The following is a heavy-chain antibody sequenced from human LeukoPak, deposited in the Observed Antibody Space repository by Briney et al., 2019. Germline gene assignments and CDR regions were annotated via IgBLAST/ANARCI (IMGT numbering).Heavy chain of an antibody. CDR1: GGSISRSSYY. V-gene: IGHV4-39*01. CDR3: ARLSSQWLSLAYFDF. D-gene: IGHD6-19*01. J-gene: IGHJ4*02. CDR2: IYNSGNT. Sequence: SDTLSLTCTVPGGSISRSSYYWGWIRQPPGKGLEWIGSIYNSGNTHYNPSLKSRVTILVDTTKNQFSLNVRSATAADTAMYYCARLSSQWLSLAYFDFWGQGALVTVSS.